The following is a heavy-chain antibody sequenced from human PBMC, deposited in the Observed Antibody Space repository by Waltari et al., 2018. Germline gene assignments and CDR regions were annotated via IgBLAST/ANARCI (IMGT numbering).Heavy chain of an antibody. J-gene: IGHJ6*03. CDR2: IKTNRGVT. CDR3: AREATHSYYYFLDV. Sequence: QVQLVQSGAEVKKPGASVKVCCEASGYTFTGRYLHWVRQAPGQGLEWMGRIKTNRGVTAYAQKFQDRVTMTRDTSSSTAYMELSGLRSDDTAVYYCAREATHSYYYFLDVWGKGTTVTVSS. V-gene: IGHV1-2*06. CDR1: GYTFTGRY.